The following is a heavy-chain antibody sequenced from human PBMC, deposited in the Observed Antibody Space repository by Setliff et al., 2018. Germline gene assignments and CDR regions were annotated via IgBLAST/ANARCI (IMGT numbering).Heavy chain of an antibody. CDR3: ARVTNWGLDLRFDP. D-gene: IGHD7-27*01. CDR1: GYTFSDYG. CDR2: ISAYSGKA. V-gene: IGHV1-18*01. Sequence: PRASVKVSCKASGYTFSDYGITWVRQAPGQGLEWMGWISAYSGKAYYAQKLQDRATMTTDTSTGTAYLELRSLRSDDTAFYYCARVTNWGLDLRFDPWGQGILVTSPQ. J-gene: IGHJ5*02.